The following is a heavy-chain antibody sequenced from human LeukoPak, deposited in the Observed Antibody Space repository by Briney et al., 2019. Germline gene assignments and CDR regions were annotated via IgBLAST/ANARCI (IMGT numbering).Heavy chain of an antibody. CDR1: GFAFSSYS. J-gene: IGHJ4*02. V-gene: IGHV3-21*01. CDR2: ISSSSSYI. Sequence: GGSLRLSCAASGFAFSSYSMNWVRQAPGKGLEWVSSISSSSSYIYYADSVKGRFTISRDNAKNSLYLQMNSLRAEDTAVYYCARVRRGSYNESLDYWGQGTLVTVSA. CDR3: ARVRRGSYNESLDY. D-gene: IGHD1-26*01.